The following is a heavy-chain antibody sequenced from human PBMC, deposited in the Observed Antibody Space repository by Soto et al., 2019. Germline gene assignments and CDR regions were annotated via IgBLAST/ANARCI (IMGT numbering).Heavy chain of an antibody. V-gene: IGHV4-34*01. J-gene: IGHJ6*02. CDR2: INHSGST. CDR3: ARFRGVGGVYYYYYYSGMDV. CDR1: GGSFSGYY. D-gene: IGHD3-16*01. Sequence: SETLSLTCAVYGGSFSGYYWSWIRQPPGKGLEWIGEINHSGSTNYNPSLKSRVTISVDTSKNQFSLKLSSVTAADTAVYYCARFRGVGGVYYYYYYSGMDVWGQGPTVTASS.